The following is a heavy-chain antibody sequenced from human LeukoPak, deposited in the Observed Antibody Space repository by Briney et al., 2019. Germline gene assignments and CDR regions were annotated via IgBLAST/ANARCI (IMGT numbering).Heavy chain of an antibody. CDR3: ARESSGRTLDY. CDR1: GYSFTSFW. V-gene: IGHV5-51*01. J-gene: IGHJ4*02. CDR2: IYPGDSDT. Sequence: GESLRISCKGSGYSFTSFWIAWVRQMPGKGLEWMGIIYPGDSDTRYSPSFQGQVTISADKSISTAYLQWSSLKASDTAMYYCARESSGRTLDYWGQGTQVTVSS. D-gene: IGHD3-22*01.